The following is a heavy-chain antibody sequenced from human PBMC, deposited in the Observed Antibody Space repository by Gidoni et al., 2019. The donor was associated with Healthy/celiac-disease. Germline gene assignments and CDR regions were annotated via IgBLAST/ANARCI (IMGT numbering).Heavy chain of an antibody. CDR3: AKLNYYGSGTYYFDY. CDR2: ISGSGGST. J-gene: IGHJ4*02. Sequence: EVQLLESGGGLVQPGGSLRLSCAASGFTFSSYAMSWVRQAPGKGLEWVSTISGSGGSTYYADSVKGRFTISRDNSKNTLYLQMNSLRAEDTAVYYCAKLNYYGSGTYYFDYWGQGTLVTVSS. D-gene: IGHD3-10*01. CDR1: GFTFSSYA. V-gene: IGHV3-23*01.